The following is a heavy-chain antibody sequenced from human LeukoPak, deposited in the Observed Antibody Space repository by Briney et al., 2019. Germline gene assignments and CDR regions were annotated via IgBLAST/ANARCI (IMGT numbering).Heavy chain of an antibody. CDR1: GFTFSSYS. CDR3: VRYYTRHSWYFDL. D-gene: IGHD3-10*01. CDR2: ISSSSNYR. V-gene: IGHV3-21*01. Sequence: GGSLRLSCAASGFTFSSYSMNWVRQAPGKGLEWVSFISSSSNYRYYADSVKGRFTISRDNAKNSLYLQMASLRAEDTAVYYCVRYYTRHSWYFDLWGRGTLVTVSS. J-gene: IGHJ2*01.